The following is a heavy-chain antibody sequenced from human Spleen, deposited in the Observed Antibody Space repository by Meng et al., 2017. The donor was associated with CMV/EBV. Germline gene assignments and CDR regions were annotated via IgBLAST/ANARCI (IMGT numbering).Heavy chain of an antibody. V-gene: IGHV3-74*01. Sequence: GESLKISCAGSGVIFSSYWIHWVRQAPGKGLVWISRINTDGRNVIYADCVKGRFTVSRDNAKHTLYVQINSLRAEDTAVYYCVRREYSSPSGIQGDVFDIWGQGTMVTVSS. J-gene: IGHJ3*02. CDR1: GVIFSSYW. CDR3: VRREYSSPSGIQGDVFDI. CDR2: INTDGRNV. D-gene: IGHD6-13*01.